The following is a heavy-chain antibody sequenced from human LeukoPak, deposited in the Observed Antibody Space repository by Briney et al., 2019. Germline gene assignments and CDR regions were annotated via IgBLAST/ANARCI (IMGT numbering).Heavy chain of an antibody. J-gene: IGHJ2*01. Sequence: SETPSLTCAVSGGSFSGYYWSWIRQPPGKGLEWIGEINHSGSTNYNPSLKSRVTISVDTSKNQFSLKLSSVTAADTAVYYCARGSFKVGGDWYFDLWGRGTLVTVSS. CDR2: INHSGST. V-gene: IGHV4-34*01. CDR1: GGSFSGYY. D-gene: IGHD2/OR15-2a*01. CDR3: ARGSFKVGGDWYFDL.